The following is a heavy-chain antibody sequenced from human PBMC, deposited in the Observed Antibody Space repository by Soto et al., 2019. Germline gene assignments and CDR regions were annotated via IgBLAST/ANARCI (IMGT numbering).Heavy chain of an antibody. CDR1: GFTFSSYW. CDR3: ARGLASISGRPVGWCDR. Sequence: PGGSLRLSCAASGFTFSSYWMSWVRQAPGKGLEWVANIKQDASEKSYVDSVKGRFTISRDNAKNSPYLQMNSLRAEDTAVYSCARGLASISGRPVGWCDRWGQATLGTVAS. V-gene: IGHV3-7*04. CDR2: IKQDASEK. J-gene: IGHJ5*02. D-gene: IGHD6-6*01.